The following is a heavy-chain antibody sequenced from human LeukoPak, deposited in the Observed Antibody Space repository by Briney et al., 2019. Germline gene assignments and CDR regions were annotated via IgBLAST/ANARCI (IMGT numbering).Heavy chain of an antibody. CDR1: GGTFSNYA. J-gene: IGHJ5*02. Sequence: GASVKLSCKASGGTFSNYAISWVRQAPGQGLEWLGGIIPIFGTAKYALKFQGRVTITTDDSTTTAYMELISLRSEDTAVYYCVRRQALRGRHRAFDPWGQGTLVTVTS. D-gene: IGHD6-25*01. V-gene: IGHV1-69*05. CDR2: IIPIFGTA. CDR3: VRRQALRGRHRAFDP.